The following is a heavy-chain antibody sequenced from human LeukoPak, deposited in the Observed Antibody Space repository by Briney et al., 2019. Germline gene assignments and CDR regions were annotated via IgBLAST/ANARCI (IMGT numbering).Heavy chain of an antibody. Sequence: GGSLRLSCAASGFTFSSYSMNWVRQAPGKGLEWVSSISSSSSYIYYADSVKGRFTISRGNAKNSLCLQMKSLRAEGTAVYYCARGIAAQGTDYWGQGTLVTVSS. D-gene: IGHD6-6*01. CDR2: ISSSSSYI. V-gene: IGHV3-21*01. J-gene: IGHJ4*02. CDR1: GFTFSSYS. CDR3: ARGIAAQGTDY.